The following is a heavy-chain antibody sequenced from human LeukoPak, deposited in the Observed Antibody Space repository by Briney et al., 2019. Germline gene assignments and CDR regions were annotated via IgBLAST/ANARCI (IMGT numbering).Heavy chain of an antibody. J-gene: IGHJ4*02. D-gene: IGHD2-8*02. CDR3: AKLSTGYDSDFDN. CDR1: GFNFSIYG. CDR2: IRLDGDKV. Sequence: PGGSLRLSCAASGFNFSIYGIHWVRQAPGKGLEWVAFIRLDGDKVSYADSVKGRLTISRDNSKNTLYLQMNSLRSEDTAVYYCAKLSTGYDSDFDNWGQGSLVVVSS. V-gene: IGHV3-30*02.